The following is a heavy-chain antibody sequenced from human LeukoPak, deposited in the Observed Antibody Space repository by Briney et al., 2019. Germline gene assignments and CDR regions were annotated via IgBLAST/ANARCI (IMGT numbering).Heavy chain of an antibody. J-gene: IGHJ4*02. D-gene: IGHD5-18*01. V-gene: IGHV4-59*01. Sequence: SETLSLTCAVYGGSFSGYYWSWIRQPPGKGLEWIGYIYYSGSTNYNPSLKSRVTISVDTSKNQFSLKLSSVTAADTAVYYCARSGLWGYFDYWGQGTLVTVSS. CDR3: ARSGLWGYFDY. CDR1: GGSFSGYY. CDR2: IYYSGST.